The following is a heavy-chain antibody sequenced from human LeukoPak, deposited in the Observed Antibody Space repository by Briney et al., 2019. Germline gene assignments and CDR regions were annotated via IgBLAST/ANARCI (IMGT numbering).Heavy chain of an antibody. J-gene: IGHJ4*02. Sequence: GGSLRLSCAASGFTFSNYTMTWVRQAPGKGLEWVSVVRGSGSATYYADSVEGRFTISRDTSNNMLYLQMTSLEVEDTAMYYCVKTSRRDSTYDSPFDYWGQGTLVTVSS. CDR1: GFTFSNYT. CDR2: VRGSGSAT. CDR3: VKTSRRDSTYDSPFDY. D-gene: IGHD4-11*01. V-gene: IGHV3-23*01.